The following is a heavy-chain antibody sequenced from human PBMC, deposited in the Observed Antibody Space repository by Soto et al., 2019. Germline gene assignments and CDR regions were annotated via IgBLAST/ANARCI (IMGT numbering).Heavy chain of an antibody. V-gene: IGHV1-18*01. CDR2: ISAYNGNT. Sequence: QVQLVQSGAEVKKPGASVKVSCKASGYTFTSYGISWVRQAPGQGREWMGWISAYNGNTNYAQKLQGRVTMTTDTSTSTAYMELRSLRSDDTAVYYCARDLNDGVGDYYDSSGLFNWFDPWGQGTLVTVSS. CDR1: GYTFTSYG. D-gene: IGHD3-22*01. CDR3: ARDLNDGVGDYYDSSGLFNWFDP. J-gene: IGHJ5*02.